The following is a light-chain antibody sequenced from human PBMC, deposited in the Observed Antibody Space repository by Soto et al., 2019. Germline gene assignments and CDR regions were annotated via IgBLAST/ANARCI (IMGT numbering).Light chain of an antibody. V-gene: IGKV3-15*01. CDR1: QSVSSSY. Sequence: IVLTQSPVTRSLSPGESATLSCRASQSVSSSYLAWYQQKPGQAPRLLIYGASRRATGIPTRFSGSGSGAEFTLTISSLQSEDFAVYFCQQYNNWPVTFGQGTRLEIK. CDR3: QQYNNWPVT. J-gene: IGKJ5*01. CDR2: GAS.